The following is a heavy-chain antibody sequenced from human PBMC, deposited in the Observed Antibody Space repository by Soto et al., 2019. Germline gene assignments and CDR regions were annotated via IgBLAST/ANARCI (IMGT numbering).Heavy chain of an antibody. CDR1: GFTFSSYA. V-gene: IGHV3-23*01. Sequence: EVQLLESGGGLVQPGGSLRLSCAASGFTFSSYAMSWVRQAPGKGLEWVSAISGSGGSTYYADSVKGRFTISRDNSKNTLYLQMNSLRAEETAVYYCAKGSGYCSSTSCYAFETWGQGTLVTVSS. CDR3: AKGSGYCSSTSCYAFET. J-gene: IGHJ5*02. CDR2: ISGSGGST. D-gene: IGHD2-2*01.